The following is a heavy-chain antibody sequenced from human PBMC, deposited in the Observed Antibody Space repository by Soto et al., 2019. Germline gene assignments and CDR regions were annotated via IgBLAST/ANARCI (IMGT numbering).Heavy chain of an antibody. V-gene: IGHV1-2*04. D-gene: IGHD6-19*01. CDR2: INPNSGGT. CDR3: ARDRGQWLARYYFDY. Sequence: ASVKVSCKASGYTFTGYYMHWVRQAPGQGLEWMGWINPNSGGTNYAQKFQGWVTMTRDTSISTAYMELSRLRSDDTAVYYCARDRGQWLARYYFDYWGQGTLVTVSS. J-gene: IGHJ4*02. CDR1: GYTFTGYY.